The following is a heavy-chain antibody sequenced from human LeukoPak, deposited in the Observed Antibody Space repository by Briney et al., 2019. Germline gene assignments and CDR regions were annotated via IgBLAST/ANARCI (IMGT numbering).Heavy chain of an antibody. Sequence: GESLKISCKGSGYSFTGYWIGWVRQMPGKGLEWMGIIYPGDSDTRYSPSFQGQVTISADKSISTAYLQWSSLKASDTAMYYCVRRRRYCSGRRRNDDEFDMWGQGTMVTVSS. V-gene: IGHV5-51*01. CDR2: IYPGDSDT. CDR1: GYSFTGYW. J-gene: IGHJ3*02. CDR3: VRRRRYCSGRRRNDDEFDM. D-gene: IGHD2-15*01.